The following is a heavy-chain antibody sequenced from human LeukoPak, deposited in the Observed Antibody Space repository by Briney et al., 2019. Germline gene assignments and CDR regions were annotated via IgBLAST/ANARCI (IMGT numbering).Heavy chain of an antibody. J-gene: IGHJ6*02. V-gene: IGHV4-59*01. CDR1: GGSISYYY. D-gene: IGHD4-17*01. CDR2: IYYSGTT. CDR3: AREDPQTTVPEGMDV. Sequence: EPSETLSLTCTVSGGSISYYYWSWIRQSPGKGLEWIGYIYYSGTTNYNPSLKSRVTISVDTSKNQFSLQLRPVTAADTAVYYCAREDPQTTVPEGMDVGGQGTTVTVSS.